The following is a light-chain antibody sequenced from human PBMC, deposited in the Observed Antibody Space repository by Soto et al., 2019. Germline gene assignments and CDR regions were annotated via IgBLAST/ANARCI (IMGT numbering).Light chain of an antibody. V-gene: IGKV1-5*03. CDR2: KAS. CDR1: QSISTW. CDR3: KQYNTSPPP. Sequence: IQMTQSPSTLSASVGDRVTITCRASQSISTWLAWYQQKAGKAPKLLIYKASSLEGGVPSRFSGSGSGTEFNIPIRTLQPDYFPIYYAKQYNTSPPPFGGGTEGDIK. J-gene: IGKJ4*01.